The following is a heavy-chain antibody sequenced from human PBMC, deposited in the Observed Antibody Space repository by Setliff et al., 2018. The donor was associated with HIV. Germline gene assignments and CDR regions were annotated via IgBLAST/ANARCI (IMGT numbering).Heavy chain of an antibody. J-gene: IGHJ3*02. CDR3: ARDYYDSSGSGHAFDI. D-gene: IGHD3-22*01. CDR2: ISSSSSYI. V-gene: IGHV3-21*01. CDR1: RFTFSSYS. Sequence: GGSLRLSCAASRFTFSSYSMNWVRQAPGKGLEWVSSISSSSSYIYYADSVKGRFTISRDNAKNSLYLQMNSLRAEDTAVYYCARDYYDSSGSGHAFDIWGQGTMVTVSS.